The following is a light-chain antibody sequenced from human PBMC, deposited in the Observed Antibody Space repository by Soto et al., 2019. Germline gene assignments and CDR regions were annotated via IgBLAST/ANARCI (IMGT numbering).Light chain of an antibody. CDR3: SSYTTSNTRQIV. CDR2: DVS. CDR1: SSDVGGYNY. Sequence: QSALTQPASVSVSPGQSITISCTGTSSDVGGYNYVSWYQQHPGKAPKFMIYDVSNRPSGVSNRFSGSKSDNTASLTISGLQAEDEADYYCSSYTTSNTRQIVFGTGTKVT. V-gene: IGLV2-14*01. J-gene: IGLJ1*01.